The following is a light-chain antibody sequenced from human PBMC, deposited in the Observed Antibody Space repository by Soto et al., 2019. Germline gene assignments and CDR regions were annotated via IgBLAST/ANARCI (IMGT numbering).Light chain of an antibody. Sequence: QSVLTQPASVSGSPGQSITISCTGTSSDIGGYNYVSWYQHHPGKAPKLMIYEVSNRPSGVSNRFSGSKSGNTASLTISGLQAEDEADYYCSSYTTSSTSVLFGGGTKLTVL. CDR2: EVS. V-gene: IGLV2-14*01. CDR1: SSDIGGYNY. J-gene: IGLJ2*01. CDR3: SSYTTSSTSVL.